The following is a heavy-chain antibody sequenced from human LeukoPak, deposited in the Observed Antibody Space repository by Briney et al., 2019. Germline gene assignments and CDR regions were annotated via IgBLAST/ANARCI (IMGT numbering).Heavy chain of an antibody. CDR2: ISGYNGNT. J-gene: IGHJ4*02. Sequence: ASVKVSCKASGDTFNRHCINWVRQAPGQGLEWMGWISGYNGNTNYERKVQGRVTLTRDASTSTAYMELSSLRSEDTAVYYCARGPNGYFDYWGQGTPVTVSS. CDR3: ARGPNGYFDY. D-gene: IGHD2-8*01. CDR1: GDTFNRHC. V-gene: IGHV1-18*01.